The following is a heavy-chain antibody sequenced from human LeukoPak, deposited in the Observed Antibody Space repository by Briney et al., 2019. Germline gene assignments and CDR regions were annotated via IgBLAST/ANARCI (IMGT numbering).Heavy chain of an antibody. CDR1: GFTFSSYW. D-gene: IGHD3-22*01. Sequence: GGSLRLSCAASGFTFSSYWMHWVRQAPGKGLVWVSRINSDGSSTNYADSVKGRFTISRDNAKNTLYLQMNSLRAEDTAVYYCARVGDSSGYYGYYYCYYGMDVWGQGTTVTVSS. V-gene: IGHV3-74*01. CDR2: INSDGSST. J-gene: IGHJ6*02. CDR3: ARVGDSSGYYGYYYCYYGMDV.